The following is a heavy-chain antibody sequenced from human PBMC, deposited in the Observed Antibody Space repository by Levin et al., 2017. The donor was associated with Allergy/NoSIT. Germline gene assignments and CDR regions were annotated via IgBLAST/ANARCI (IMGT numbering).Heavy chain of an antibody. Sequence: SVKVSCKASGDSFSSYGINWVRQAPGQGLEWMGGISPTFGTTNYAQKFKGRVTITADEITNTAYMELSSLRSEDTAIYYCARGAAEQEEPKDPLPIDPWGQGTLVTVSS. CDR2: ISPTFGTT. CDR1: GDSFSSYG. J-gene: IGHJ5*02. V-gene: IGHV1-69*13. CDR3: ARGAAEQEEPKDPLPIDP. D-gene: IGHD1-14*01.